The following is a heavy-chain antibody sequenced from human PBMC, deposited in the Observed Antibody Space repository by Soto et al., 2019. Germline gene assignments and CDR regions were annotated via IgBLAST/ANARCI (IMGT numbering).Heavy chain of an antibody. V-gene: IGHV3-23*01. CDR3: AKRIMATIGHFDS. CDR2: ISGIGHST. CDR1: GFTFSSYA. Sequence: GGSLRLSCAAPGFTFSSYAMSWVRQAPGKGLEWVSSISGIGHSTYYADSVKGRFTISRDNSKNTLFLQMSSLRAEDTAVYYCAKRIMATIGHFDSWGQGTLVTVSS. D-gene: IGHD5-12*01. J-gene: IGHJ4*02.